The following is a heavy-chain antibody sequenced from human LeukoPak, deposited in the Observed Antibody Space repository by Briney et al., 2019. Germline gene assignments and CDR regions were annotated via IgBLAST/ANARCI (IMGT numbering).Heavy chain of an antibody. J-gene: IGHJ6*03. CDR3: ATTVVRRGYYYMDV. D-gene: IGHD4-23*01. Sequence: GASLKVSCKASGYTFTDYYMHWVQQAPGKGLEWMGRVDPEDGETIYAEKFQGRVTITADTSTDTAYMELSSLRSEDTAVYYCATTVVRRGYYYMDVWGKGTTVTVSS. CDR1: GYTFTDYY. V-gene: IGHV1-69-2*01. CDR2: VDPEDGET.